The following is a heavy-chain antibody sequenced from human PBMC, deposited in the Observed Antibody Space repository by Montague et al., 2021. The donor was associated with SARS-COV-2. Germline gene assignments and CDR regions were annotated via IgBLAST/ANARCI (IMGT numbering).Heavy chain of an antibody. CDR3: AGGMIRGVTTPFDY. V-gene: IGHV4-39*02. Sequence: SETLSLTCSVSSGSIISSGYYWGWIRQPPGKELEWIGNIYYSGTTYYNPSLQSRGTISVDTSKNHLSLRLSSVTAADTAVYFCAGGMIRGVTTPFDYWGQGSQVTVSS. J-gene: IGHJ4*02. CDR2: IYYSGTT. D-gene: IGHD3-10*01. CDR1: SGSIISSGYY.